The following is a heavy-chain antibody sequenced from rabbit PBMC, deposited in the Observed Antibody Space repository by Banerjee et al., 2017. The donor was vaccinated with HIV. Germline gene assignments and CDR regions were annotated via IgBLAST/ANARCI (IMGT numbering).Heavy chain of an antibody. Sequence: QSLEESGGGLVQPEGSLTLTCKASGFSFSTYDMCWVRQAPGKGLEWIACIYVGTGGDTYYASWAKGRFTISKTASTTVTLQMTSLTAADTATHFCARDLAGVIGWNFKLWGPGTLVTVS. CDR3: ARDLAGVIGWNFKL. D-gene: IGHD4-1*01. V-gene: IGHV1S40*01. J-gene: IGHJ4*01. CDR1: GFSFSTYD. CDR2: IYVGTGGDT.